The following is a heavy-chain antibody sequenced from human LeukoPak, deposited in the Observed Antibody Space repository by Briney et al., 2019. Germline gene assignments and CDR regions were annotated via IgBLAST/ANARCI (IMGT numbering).Heavy chain of an antibody. CDR3: AKTGNNNEGSFDF. CDR1: GFTVSSNY. V-gene: IGHV3-23*01. Sequence: GGSLRLSCAASGFTVSSNYMSWVRQAPGKGLEWVSAISGSGVATYYADSVKVRFTISRDNSKNTLYLQMNSLRAEDTAIYYCAKTGNNNEGSFDFWGQGTLVTVSS. J-gene: IGHJ4*02. CDR2: ISGSGVAT. D-gene: IGHD1/OR15-1a*01.